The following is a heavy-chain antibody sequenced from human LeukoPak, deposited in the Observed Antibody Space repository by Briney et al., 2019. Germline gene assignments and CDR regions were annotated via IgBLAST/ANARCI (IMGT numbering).Heavy chain of an antibody. J-gene: IGHJ6*02. D-gene: IGHD1-26*01. V-gene: IGHV3-23*01. Sequence: GGSLRLSCAASGFTFSSYAMSWVRQAPGKGLEWVSAISGSGGNTYYADSVKGRFTISRDNSQNTLYLQMNSLRAEDTAVYYCAVRVGYYNMDVWGQGTTVTVSS. CDR3: AVRVGYYNMDV. CDR2: ISGSGGNT. CDR1: GFTFSSYA.